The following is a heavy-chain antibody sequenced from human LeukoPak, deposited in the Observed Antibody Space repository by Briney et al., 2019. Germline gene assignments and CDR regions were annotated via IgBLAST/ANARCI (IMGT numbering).Heavy chain of an antibody. CDR2: TYYRSKWYN. CDR1: GDSVSSNSAA. Sequence: SQTLSLTCAISGDSVSSNSAAWNWIRQSPSRGLEWLGRTYYRSKWYNDYAVSVKSRITINPDTSKNQFSLQLNSVTPEDTAVYYCARQSGSYYLPSKDAFDIWGQGTMVTVSS. V-gene: IGHV6-1*01. J-gene: IGHJ3*02. D-gene: IGHD1-26*01. CDR3: ARQSGSYYLPSKDAFDI.